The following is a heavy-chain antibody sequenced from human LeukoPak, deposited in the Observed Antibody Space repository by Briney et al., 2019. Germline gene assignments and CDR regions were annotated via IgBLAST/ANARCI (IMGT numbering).Heavy chain of an antibody. Sequence: GGSLRLSWAASGFMFSDALMRWVRQAPGKGLEWLGRIKRQSDGGTSDYAAPVKGGITVSMDDSRNTLFLQMNSLKSEDTAVYYCAPGGHSFGLWGQGTLVTVSS. CDR2: IKRQSDGGTS. V-gene: IGHV3-15*01. CDR3: APGGHSFGL. CDR1: GFMFSDAL. J-gene: IGHJ4*02. D-gene: IGHD2-21*01.